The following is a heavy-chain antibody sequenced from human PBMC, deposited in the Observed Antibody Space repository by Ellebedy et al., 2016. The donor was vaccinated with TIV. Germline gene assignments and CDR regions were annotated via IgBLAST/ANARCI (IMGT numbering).Heavy chain of an antibody. V-gene: IGHV3-74*01. CDR3: ASRGYSYAPSA. D-gene: IGHD5-18*01. J-gene: IGHJ5*02. CDR2: INNDGSST. CDR1: RVTFRSYW. Sequence: PGGSLRLSCAASRVTFRSYWMHWVRQAPGEGLVWVARINNDGSSTNYADSVKGRFTISRDNAESILYLQMNSLRAEDTAVYYCASRGYSYAPSAWGQGTLVSVSS.